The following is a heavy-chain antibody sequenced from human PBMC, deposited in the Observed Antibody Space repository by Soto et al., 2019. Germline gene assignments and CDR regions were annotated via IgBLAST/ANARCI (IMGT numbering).Heavy chain of an antibody. V-gene: IGHV3-21*01. Sequence: EVQLVESGGGLVKPGGSLRLSCAASGFTFSSYSMSWVRQAPGKGLEWVSSISGTSTYIYYADSVRGRFTISRDNAKNSLYLQMNSLRAEDTAVYYCARGAPTGTLDYFDSWGQGTLVTVSS. CDR3: ARGAPTGTLDYFDS. J-gene: IGHJ4*02. CDR1: GFTFSSYS. CDR2: ISGTSTYI. D-gene: IGHD1-1*01.